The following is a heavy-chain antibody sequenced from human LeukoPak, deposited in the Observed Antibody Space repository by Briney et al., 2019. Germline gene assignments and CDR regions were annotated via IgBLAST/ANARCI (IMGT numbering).Heavy chain of an antibody. D-gene: IGHD1-26*01. CDR1: GFIFRSYW. V-gene: IGHV3-7*01. CDR3: VRDSSPRFSGGAPLY. CDR2: INQDGSEQ. Sequence: GGSLRLSCAASGFIFRSYWMAWVRQAPGKGLEWVAQINQDGSEQTFVDSVEGRFTMSRDNAKNFLYLEINSLRVDDTSVYYCVRDSSPRFSGGAPLYWGRGTLVTVSS. J-gene: IGHJ4*02.